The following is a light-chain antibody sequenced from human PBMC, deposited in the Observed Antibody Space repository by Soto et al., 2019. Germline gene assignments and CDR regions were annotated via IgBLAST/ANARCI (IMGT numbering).Light chain of an antibody. CDR3: QQYDNWPLT. CDR2: GAS. J-gene: IGKJ4*01. CDR1: QSVSSN. Sequence: DIVMTQSPATLPVSPGERATLSCRASQSVSSNLAWYQQKPGQAPRFLIYGASTRATGIPARFSGSGSGTEFTLTIGSLQSEDFAVYYCQQYDNWPLTFGGGTKV. V-gene: IGKV3-15*01.